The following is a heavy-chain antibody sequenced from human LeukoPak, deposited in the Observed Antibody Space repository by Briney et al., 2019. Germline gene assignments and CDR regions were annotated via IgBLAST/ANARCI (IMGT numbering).Heavy chain of an antibody. V-gene: IGHV4-4*09. D-gene: IGHD3-10*01. CDR2: IYTSGST. Sequence: SETLSLTRTVSGGSISSYYWSWIRQPPGKGLEWIGYIYTSGSTNYNPSLKSRVTISVDTSKNQFSLKLSSVTAADTAVYYCARYYGSGSYYADYYYYMDVWGKGTTVTVSS. CDR1: GGSISSYY. CDR3: ARYYGSGSYYADYYYYMDV. J-gene: IGHJ6*03.